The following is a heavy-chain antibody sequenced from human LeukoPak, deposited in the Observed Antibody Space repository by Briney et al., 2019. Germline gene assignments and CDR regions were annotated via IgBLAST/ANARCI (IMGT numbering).Heavy chain of an antibody. CDR2: IYYSGST. V-gene: IGHV4-39*01. Sequence: PSETLSLTCTVPGGSISSSSYYWGGIRQPPGKGLEWIGSIYYSGSTYYNPSLKSRVTISVDTSKNQFSLKLSSVTAADTAVYYCARQDIVVVVAATDYFDYWGQGTLVTVSS. CDR1: GGSISSSSYY. J-gene: IGHJ4*02. CDR3: ARQDIVVVVAATDYFDY. D-gene: IGHD2-15*01.